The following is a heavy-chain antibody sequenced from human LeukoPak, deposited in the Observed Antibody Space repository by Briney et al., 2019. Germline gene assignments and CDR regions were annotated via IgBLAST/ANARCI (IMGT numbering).Heavy chain of an antibody. J-gene: IGHJ3*02. V-gene: IGHV4-59*08. Sequence: SETLSLTCTVSGGSISSYYWSWIRQPAGKGLEGIGYFYDSGDFNYNPSLNSLVTISMDMSNNQFSLRMSSVTAADTAMYYCARLLRPGGRKGDCFDIWGQGTMVTISS. CDR1: GGSISSYY. CDR2: FYDSGDF. D-gene: IGHD2-21*01. CDR3: ARLLRPGGRKGDCFDI.